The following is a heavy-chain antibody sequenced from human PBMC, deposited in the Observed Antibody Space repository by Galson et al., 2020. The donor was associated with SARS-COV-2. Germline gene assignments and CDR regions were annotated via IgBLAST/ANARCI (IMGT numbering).Heavy chain of an antibody. J-gene: IGHJ4*02. CDR3: ARDLELWEHDGGAFDY. V-gene: IGHV3-21*01. CDR2: ISSSSSYI. D-gene: IGHD1-26*01. Sequence: KIGESLKISCAASGFTFSSYSMNWVRQAPGKGLEWVSSISSSSSYIYYADSVKGRFTISRDNAKNSLYLQMNSLRAEDTAVYYCARDLELWEHDGGAFDYWGQGTLVTVSS. CDR1: GFTFSSYS.